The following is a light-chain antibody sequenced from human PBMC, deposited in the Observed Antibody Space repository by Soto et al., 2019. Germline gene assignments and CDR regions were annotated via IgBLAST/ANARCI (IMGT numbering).Light chain of an antibody. CDR3: SSSTSTSTLMI. V-gene: IGLV2-14*01. Sequence: QSVLTQPASVSGSPGQSITISCTGTSSDVGRYKFVSWYQQYPGKAPRLMMYEVSNRPSGVSNRFSGSKSGNTASLIISGLQTEDEAIYYCSSSTSTSTLMIFGGGTKLTVL. CDR2: EVS. CDR1: SSDVGRYKF. J-gene: IGLJ2*01.